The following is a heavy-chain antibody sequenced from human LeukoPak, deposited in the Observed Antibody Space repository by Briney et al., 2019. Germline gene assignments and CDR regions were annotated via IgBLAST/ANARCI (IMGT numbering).Heavy chain of an antibody. J-gene: IGHJ4*02. CDR2: ISYDGSNK. D-gene: IGHD6-19*01. CDR3: AREHSSGWYEGVGYFDY. V-gene: IGHV3-30-3*01. Sequence: PGGSLRLSCAASGFAFSSYAMHWVRQAPGKGLGWVAVISYDGSNKYYADSVKGRFTISRDNSKNTLYLQMNSLRAEDTAVYYCAREHSSGWYEGVGYFDYWGQGTLVTVSS. CDR1: GFAFSSYA.